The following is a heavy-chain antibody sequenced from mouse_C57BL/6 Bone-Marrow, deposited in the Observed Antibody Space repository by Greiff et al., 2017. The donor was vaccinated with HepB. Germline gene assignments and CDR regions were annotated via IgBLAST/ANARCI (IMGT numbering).Heavy chain of an antibody. J-gene: IGHJ1*03. CDR1: GYTFTSYW. CDR3: ARGVITTVVATWYFDV. V-gene: IGHV1-59*01. CDR2: IDPSDSYT. D-gene: IGHD1-1*01. Sequence: VQLQQPGAELVRPGTSVKLSCKASGYTFTSYWMHWVKQRPGQGLEWIGLIDPSDSYTNYNQKFKDKATLTVDKPSSTAYMQLSSLTSEDSAVYYCARGVITTVVATWYFDVWGTGTTVTVSS.